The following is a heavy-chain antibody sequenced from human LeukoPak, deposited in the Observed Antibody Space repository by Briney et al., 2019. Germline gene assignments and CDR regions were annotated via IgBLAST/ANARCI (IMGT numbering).Heavy chain of an antibody. V-gene: IGHV3-23*01. Sequence: PGGSLRLSCAASGFTFSSYAMSWVRQAPGKGLEWVSAISGSGGSTYYADSVKGRFTISRDNSKNTLYLQMNSLRAEDTAVYCCAKDLRPVYYYDSSGYYPLMSYWGQGTLVTVSS. J-gene: IGHJ4*02. CDR1: GFTFSSYA. D-gene: IGHD3-22*01. CDR2: ISGSGGST. CDR3: AKDLRPVYYYDSSGYYPLMSY.